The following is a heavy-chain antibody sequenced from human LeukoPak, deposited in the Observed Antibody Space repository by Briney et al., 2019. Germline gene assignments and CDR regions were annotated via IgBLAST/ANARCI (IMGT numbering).Heavy chain of an antibody. Sequence: ASVKVSCKASGGTFSSYAISWVRQAPGQGLEWMGGIIPIFGTANYAQKFQGRVTITTDESTSTAYMELSSLRSEDTAVYYRARGKYNWNYYYYMDVWGKGTTVTVSS. J-gene: IGHJ6*03. CDR2: IIPIFGTA. CDR1: GGTFSSYA. V-gene: IGHV1-69*05. D-gene: IGHD1-20*01. CDR3: ARGKYNWNYYYYMDV.